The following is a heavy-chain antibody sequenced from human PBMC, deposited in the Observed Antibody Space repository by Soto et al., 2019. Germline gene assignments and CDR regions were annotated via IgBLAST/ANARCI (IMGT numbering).Heavy chain of an antibody. V-gene: IGHV3-23*01. CDR2: ISDSGGST. Sequence: EVPLLESGGGLVQPGGSLRLSCAASGFTFSSYATSWVRQAPGKGLEWVSGISDSGGSTYYADSVKGRFTISRDNSKNTLYLQMNSLRAEDTAVYYCANGCGGTCYSRIHYWGQGTLVTVSS. CDR3: ANGCGGTCYSRIHY. D-gene: IGHD2-15*01. CDR1: GFTFSSYA. J-gene: IGHJ4*02.